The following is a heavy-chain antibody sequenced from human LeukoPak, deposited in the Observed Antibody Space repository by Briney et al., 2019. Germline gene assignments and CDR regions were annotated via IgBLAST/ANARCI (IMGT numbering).Heavy chain of an antibody. CDR2: ISGSGSNT. CDR1: GFTFSSYA. J-gene: IGHJ4*02. Sequence: GGSLRLSCAASGFTFSSYAMTWVRQAPGKGLEGVSAISGSGSNTYYADSVKGRFTISRDNSKSTLYLLINSLRADDTAVYYCARGNGDYAIHPDYWGQGTLVTVSS. CDR3: ARGNGDYAIHPDY. V-gene: IGHV3-23*01. D-gene: IGHD4-17*01.